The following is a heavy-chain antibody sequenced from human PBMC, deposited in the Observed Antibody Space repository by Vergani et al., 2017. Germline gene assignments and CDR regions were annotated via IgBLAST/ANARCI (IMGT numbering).Heavy chain of an antibody. V-gene: IGHV3-64*01. Sequence: EVQLVESGGGLVQPGGSLRLSCAASGFPFSSYAMHWVRQAPGKGLEYVSAISSNGCSTYYANSVKGRFTISRDNSKNTLYLQMGSLRAEDMAVYYCARGSLYSSPVDYWGQGTLVTVSS. J-gene: IGHJ4*02. D-gene: IGHD6-13*01. CDR1: GFPFSSYA. CDR2: ISSNGCST. CDR3: ARGSLYSSPVDY.